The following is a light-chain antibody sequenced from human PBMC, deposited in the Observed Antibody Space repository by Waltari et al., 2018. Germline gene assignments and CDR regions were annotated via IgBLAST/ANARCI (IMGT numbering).Light chain of an antibody. J-gene: IGKJ1*01. CDR3: QQYNDWPRT. CDR2: GSS. Sequence: EIVMTQSPATLSVSPGERATLSGRASQSVSRNLAWYQQKPGQAPSLLIYGSSTRTTGIPARFSGSGSGTEFTLTISGLQSEDSAVYYCQQYNDWPRTFGLGTRVEIE. V-gene: IGKV3-15*01. CDR1: QSVSRN.